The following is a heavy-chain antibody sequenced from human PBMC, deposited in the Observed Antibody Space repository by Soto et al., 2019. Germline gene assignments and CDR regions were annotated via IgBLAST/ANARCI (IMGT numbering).Heavy chain of an antibody. D-gene: IGHD4-17*01. J-gene: IGHJ4*02. CDR2: IIPVSGTT. CDR1: GGTITDYL. V-gene: IGHV1-69*01. Sequence: VQLVQSGAEVKKPGSSLKVSCSISGGTITDYLISWLRQAPGQGLEWMGGIIPVSGTTYFAQKFQDRVTLTADDSTKTAYMESSSLTSEDTAVYYCARGGLTTVTLDYWGQGTLVTVSS. CDR3: ARGGLTTVTLDY.